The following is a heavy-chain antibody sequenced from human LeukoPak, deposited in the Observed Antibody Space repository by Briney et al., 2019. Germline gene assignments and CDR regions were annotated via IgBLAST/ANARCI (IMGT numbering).Heavy chain of an antibody. V-gene: IGHV4-38-2*01. Sequence: SETLSLTCAVSGYSISSGHYWGWIRQPPGKGLEWIGSIYHSGSTYYNPSLKSRVTISVDTSKNQFSLNLSSVTAADTAVYYCASKPFLSGSFDYWGQGTLVTVSS. J-gene: IGHJ4*02. CDR1: GYSISSGHY. CDR2: IYHSGST. D-gene: IGHD1-26*01. CDR3: ASKPFLSGSFDY.